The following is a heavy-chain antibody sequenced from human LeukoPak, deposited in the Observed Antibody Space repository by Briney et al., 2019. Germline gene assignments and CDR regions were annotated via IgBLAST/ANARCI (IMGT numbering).Heavy chain of an antibody. V-gene: IGHV1-69*05. CDR1: GGTSITYT. CDR3: ARVDRYYFYLDV. Sequence: SVNVSCTASGGTSITYTITWVRQAPGQGLEGMGGIIHIFGTANYAQKFQGRVTITTDESTSTAYMELSSLISEDTAIYYCARVDRYYFYLDVWGKGTTVTVSS. CDR2: IIHIFGTA. J-gene: IGHJ6*03.